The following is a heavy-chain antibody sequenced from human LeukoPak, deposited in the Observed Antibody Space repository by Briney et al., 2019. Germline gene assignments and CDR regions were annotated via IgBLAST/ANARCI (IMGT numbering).Heavy chain of an antibody. J-gene: IGHJ3*02. V-gene: IGHV4-39*07. CDR3: TRGKRYCSSTSCYRGAFDI. CDR1: GGSISSSSYY. D-gene: IGHD2-2*01. Sequence: SETLSLTCTVSGGSISSSSYYWGWIRQPPGKGLEWIGSIYYSGSTNYNPSLKSRVTISVDTSRNQFSLKLSSVTAADTAVYYCTRGKRYCSSTSCYRGAFDIWGQGTMVTVSS. CDR2: IYYSGST.